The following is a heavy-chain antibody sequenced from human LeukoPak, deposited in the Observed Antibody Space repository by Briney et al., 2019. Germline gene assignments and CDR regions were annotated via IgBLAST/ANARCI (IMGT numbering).Heavy chain of an antibody. J-gene: IGHJ3*02. CDR2: IRSKANSYAT. CDR3: TAYGEYDASDI. V-gene: IGHV3-73*01. CDR1: GFTFSGSA. Sequence: GGSLRLSCAASGFTFSGSAMHWVRQASGKGLEWVGRIRSKANSYATAYAASVKGRFTISRDDSKNTAYLQMNSLKTEDTAVYYCTAYGEYDASDIWGQGTMVTVSS. D-gene: IGHD4-17*01.